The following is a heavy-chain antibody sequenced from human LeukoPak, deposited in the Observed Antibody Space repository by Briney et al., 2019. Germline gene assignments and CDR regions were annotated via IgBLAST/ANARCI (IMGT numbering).Heavy chain of an antibody. CDR1: GFTVSTNY. V-gene: IGHV3-30*03. Sequence: GGSLRLSCAASGFTVSTNYMSWVRQAPGKGLEWVAVISYDGSKKYYGDSVKGRFTISRDNSKNTLYLQMNSLRAEDTAVYYCARGLAWFDPWGQGTLVTVSS. J-gene: IGHJ5*02. CDR2: ISYDGSKK. CDR3: ARGLAWFDP.